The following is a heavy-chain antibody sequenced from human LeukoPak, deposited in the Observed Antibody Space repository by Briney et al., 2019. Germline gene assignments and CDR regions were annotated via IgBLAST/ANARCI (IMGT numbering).Heavy chain of an antibody. D-gene: IGHD3-3*01. J-gene: IGHJ6*03. CDR1: GGTFSSYA. CDR3: ASQRPYYDSKGSMDV. Sequence: SVKVSCKASGGTFSSYAISWVRQAPGQGLEWKGGIIPIFGTANYAQKFQGRVTITADESTSTAYMELSSLRSEDTAVYYCASQRPYYDSKGSMDVWGKGTTVTVSS. CDR2: IIPIFGTA. V-gene: IGHV1-69*13.